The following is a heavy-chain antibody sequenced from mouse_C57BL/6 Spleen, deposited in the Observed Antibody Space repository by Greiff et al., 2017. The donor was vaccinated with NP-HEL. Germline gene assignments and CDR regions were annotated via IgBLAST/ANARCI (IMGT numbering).Heavy chain of an antibody. J-gene: IGHJ4*01. CDR1: GYTFTSYW. Sequence: QVQLQQSGAELVKPGASVKMSCKASGYTFTSYWITWVKQRPGQGLEWIGDIYPGSGSTNYNEKFKSKATLTVDTSSSTAYMQLSSLTSEDSAVYYCARRGYYGSYAMDYWGQGTSVTVSS. CDR2: IYPGSGST. D-gene: IGHD1-1*01. V-gene: IGHV1-55*01. CDR3: ARRGYYGSYAMDY.